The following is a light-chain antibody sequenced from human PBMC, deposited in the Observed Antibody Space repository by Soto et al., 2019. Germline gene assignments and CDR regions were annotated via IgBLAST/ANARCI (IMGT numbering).Light chain of an antibody. CDR3: QQHNAWPLT. CDR1: QSVSNN. J-gene: IGKJ4*01. V-gene: IGKV3-15*01. CDR2: GAT. Sequence: EIVMTQSPATLSVSPGERVTLSCRASQSVSNNLAWYQQKPGQAPRLLIYGATATATGIPARFSGSGSGTEFPLTISSLQYEDFAVYYCQQHNAWPLTFGGGTKVEIK.